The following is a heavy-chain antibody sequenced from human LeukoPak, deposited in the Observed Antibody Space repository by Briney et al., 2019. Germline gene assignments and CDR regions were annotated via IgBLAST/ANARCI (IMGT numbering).Heavy chain of an antibody. CDR3: AKAGAH. V-gene: IGHV3-23*01. J-gene: IGHJ4*02. Sequence: GGSLKLSCAASGFRLNNNAMSWLRQAPGKGLEWVSSISNSGASTYYADSVKGRFTISRDNSKNTLYLQMNSLRAEDTAVYYCAKAGAHWGQGTLVTVSS. CDR1: GFRLNNNA. CDR2: ISNSGAST.